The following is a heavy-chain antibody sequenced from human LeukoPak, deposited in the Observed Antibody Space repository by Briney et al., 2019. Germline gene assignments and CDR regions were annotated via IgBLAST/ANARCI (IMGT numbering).Heavy chain of an antibody. CDR2: ISGSGGST. J-gene: IGHJ4*02. D-gene: IGHD6-19*01. Sequence: GGSLRLSCAASGFTFSSYAMSWVRQAPGKGMEWVSSISGSGGSTYYADSVKARFTISRDNSKNTLYLQMNSLRAEDTAVYYCAKTGVAAVAAFFDYWGQGTLVTVSS. V-gene: IGHV3-23*01. CDR1: GFTFSSYA. CDR3: AKTGVAAVAAFFDY.